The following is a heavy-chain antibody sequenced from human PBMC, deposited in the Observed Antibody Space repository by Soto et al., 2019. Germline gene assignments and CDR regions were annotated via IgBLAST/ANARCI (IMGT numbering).Heavy chain of an antibody. J-gene: IGHJ6*02. D-gene: IGHD3-16*01. CDR1: GDSIGRGNKY. CDR3: ARVPSPFDFYYAMDV. CDR2: IFSSGTT. Sequence: QVQLRESGPGLVMPSQTLSLTCTVSGDSIGRGNKYWSWIRQAPGKGLEWIGYIFSSGTTYYNPSLKSRLTMSLDTSQNQFSLKINSVTAADTAVYFCARVPSPFDFYYAMDVWGQGTTVTVSS. V-gene: IGHV4-30-4*01.